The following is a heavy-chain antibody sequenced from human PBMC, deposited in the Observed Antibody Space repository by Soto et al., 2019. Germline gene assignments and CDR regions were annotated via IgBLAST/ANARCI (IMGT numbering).Heavy chain of an antibody. V-gene: IGHV1-46*03. CDR1: GYTFTTYY. D-gene: IGHD1-26*01. J-gene: IGHJ6*02. Sequence: GASVKVSCKASGYTFTTYYSHWVRQAPGQGLEWMGKVNPDDVRTTHAQKFQGRLTLTRDTSTRTVYMELSSLRSEDTAVYYCARAVWGGISSHYYYGLDVWGQGTKVTVSS. CDR3: ARAVWGGISSHYYYGLDV. CDR2: VNPDDVRT.